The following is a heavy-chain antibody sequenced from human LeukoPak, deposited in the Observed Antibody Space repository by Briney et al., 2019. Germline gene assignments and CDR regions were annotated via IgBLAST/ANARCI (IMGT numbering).Heavy chain of an antibody. Sequence: ASVKVSCKASGYTFTSYDINWVRQATGQGLEWMGWMNPNSGNTGYAQKFQGRVTMTRNTSISTAYMELSSLRSEGTAVYYCARGDSYCSGGSCFVGDWFDPWGQGTLVTVSS. J-gene: IGHJ5*02. V-gene: IGHV1-8*01. CDR3: ARGDSYCSGGSCFVGDWFDP. CDR2: MNPNSGNT. D-gene: IGHD2-15*01. CDR1: GYTFTSYD.